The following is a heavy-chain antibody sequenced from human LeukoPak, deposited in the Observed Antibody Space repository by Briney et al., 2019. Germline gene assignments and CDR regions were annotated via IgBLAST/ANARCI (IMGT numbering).Heavy chain of an antibody. CDR1: GFTVSSNY. V-gene: IGHV3-53*04. J-gene: IGHJ4*02. CDR3: ARGGGDYNPFDY. CDR2: MYSGGST. D-gene: IGHD4-17*01. Sequence: GGSLRLSCAVSGFTVSSNYMSWVRQAPGKGLEWVSVMYSGGSTYYADSVKGRFTIFRHNSKNTLYLEINSLRPDDTAVYYCARGGGDYNPFDYWGQGTLVTVSS.